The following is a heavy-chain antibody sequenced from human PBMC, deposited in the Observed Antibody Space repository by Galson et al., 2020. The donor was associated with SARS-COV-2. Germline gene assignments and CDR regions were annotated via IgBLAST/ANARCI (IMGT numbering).Heavy chain of an antibody. CDR3: AKDRAGSATYYGMDV. V-gene: IGHV3-30*18. Sequence: GGSLRLSCAASGFTFSSYGMHWVRQAPGKGLEWVAVISYDGSNKYYADSVKGRFTISRDNSKNTLYLQMNSLRAKDTAVYYCAKDRAGSATYYGMDVWGQGTTVTVSS. CDR1: GFTFSSYG. J-gene: IGHJ6*02. D-gene: IGHD3-10*01. CDR2: ISYDGSNK.